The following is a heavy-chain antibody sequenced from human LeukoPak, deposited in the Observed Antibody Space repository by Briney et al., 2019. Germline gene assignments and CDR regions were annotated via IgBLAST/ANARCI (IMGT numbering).Heavy chain of an antibody. D-gene: IGHD3-3*01. V-gene: IGHV3-15*01. J-gene: IGHJ4*02. CDR3: TTGDMYYDFWSGYLGGYYFDY. CDR1: GFTFSNAW. CDR2: IKSKTDGGTT. Sequence: PGGSLRLSCAASGFTFSNAWMSWVRQAPGKGLEWVGRIKSKTDGGTTDYAAPVKGRFTISRDDSKNTLYLQMDSLKTEDTAVYYCTTGDMYYDFWSGYLGGYYFDYWGQGTLVTVSS.